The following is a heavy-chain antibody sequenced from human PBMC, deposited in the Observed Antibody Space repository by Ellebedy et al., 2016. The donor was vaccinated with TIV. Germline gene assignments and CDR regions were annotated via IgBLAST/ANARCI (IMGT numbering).Heavy chain of an antibody. D-gene: IGHD2-8*02. CDR2: ISSSSSYI. V-gene: IGHV3-21*04. Sequence: GESLKISXAASGFTFSSYSMNWVRQAPGKGLEWVSSISSSSSYIYYADSVKGRFTISRDNAKNSLYLQMNSLRDEDTAVYYCAKDLGVYALYYFDYWGQGTLVTVSS. CDR3: AKDLGVYALYYFDY. J-gene: IGHJ4*02. CDR1: GFTFSSYS.